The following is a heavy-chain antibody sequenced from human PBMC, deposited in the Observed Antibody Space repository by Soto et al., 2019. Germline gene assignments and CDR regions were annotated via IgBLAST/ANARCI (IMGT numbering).Heavy chain of an antibody. CDR3: AREGSSSWLSKHGEGWFDP. D-gene: IGHD6-13*01. CDR1: GYTFTSYA. Sequence: QVQLVQSGAEVKKPGASVKVSCKASGYTFTSYAMHWVRQAPGQRLEWMGWINAGNGNTKYSQKFQGRVTITRDTSASTAYMELSSLRSEDTAVYYCAREGSSSWLSKHGEGWFDPWGQGTLVTVSS. J-gene: IGHJ5*02. CDR2: INAGNGNT. V-gene: IGHV1-3*01.